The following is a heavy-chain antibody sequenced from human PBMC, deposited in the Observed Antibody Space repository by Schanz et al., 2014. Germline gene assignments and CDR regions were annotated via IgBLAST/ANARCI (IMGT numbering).Heavy chain of an antibody. D-gene: IGHD6-13*01. CDR2: ISYDGNTK. Sequence: QVQLVESGGGVVQPGGSLRLSCAASGFTFNSYAFHWVRQAPGKGLEWVALISYDGNTKYYADSVKGRFTISRDNSKNTLYLQMNSLRAEDTAIYYCAKDLAAVGVFDYWGQGSLVTVSP. CDR3: AKDLAAVGVFDY. J-gene: IGHJ4*02. CDR1: GFTFNSYA. V-gene: IGHV3-30-3*01.